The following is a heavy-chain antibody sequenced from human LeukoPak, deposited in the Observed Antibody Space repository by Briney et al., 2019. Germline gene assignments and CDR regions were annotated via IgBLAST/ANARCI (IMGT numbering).Heavy chain of an antibody. CDR1: GFAFSRYD. CDR3: AKCSGGNCYHSDDH. Sequence: GGSLRLSCAASGFAFSRYDMNWVRQSPGKGLEWVSHISTSDSAIYYADSVKGRFTISRDNAKNSLFLQMNSLRAEDTAVYYCAKCSGGNCYHSDDHWGQGTLVTVSP. J-gene: IGHJ5*02. CDR2: ISTSDSAI. D-gene: IGHD2-15*01. V-gene: IGHV3-48*03.